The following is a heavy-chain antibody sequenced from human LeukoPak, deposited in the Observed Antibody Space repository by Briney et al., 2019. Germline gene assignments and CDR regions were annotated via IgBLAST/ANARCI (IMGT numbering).Heavy chain of an antibody. Sequence: GASVKVSCKASGYTFTSYYMHWVRQAPGQGLEWMGGIIPIFGTANYAQKFQGRVTITADKSTSTAYMELSSLRSEDTAVYYCASLTGYCSGGSCYWPSYYYYYYMDVWGKGTTVTVSS. V-gene: IGHV1-69*06. CDR3: ASLTGYCSGGSCYWPSYYYYYYMDV. CDR1: GYTFTSYY. J-gene: IGHJ6*03. CDR2: IIPIFGTA. D-gene: IGHD2-15*01.